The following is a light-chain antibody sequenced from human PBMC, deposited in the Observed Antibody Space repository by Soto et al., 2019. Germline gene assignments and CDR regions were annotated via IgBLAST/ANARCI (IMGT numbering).Light chain of an antibody. CDR1: QGISKY. Sequence: DIQMTQSPSSLSVSVGDRVTITCRASQGISKYLAWYQQKPGKGPKLLIYAASTLQSGVPSRFSGSGSATDFTLTISSLQPEDVATYYCQKYDSAPRTFGQGTKVEI. J-gene: IGKJ1*01. CDR2: AAS. V-gene: IGKV1-27*01. CDR3: QKYDSAPRT.